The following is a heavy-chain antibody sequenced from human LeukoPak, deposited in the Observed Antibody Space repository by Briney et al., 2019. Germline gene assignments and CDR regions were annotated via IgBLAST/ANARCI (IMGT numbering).Heavy chain of an antibody. D-gene: IGHD2-2*02. CDR2: MNPNSGNT. Sequence: ASVKVSCKASGYSFTSYDINWVRQATGQGLEWMGWMNPNSGNTGYAQKFQGRVTMTRSTSISTAYMELSSLRSEDTAVYYCATGNRHCSSTSCCTRWFDPWGQGTLVTVSS. V-gene: IGHV1-8*01. J-gene: IGHJ5*02. CDR1: GYSFTSYD. CDR3: ATGNRHCSSTSCCTRWFDP.